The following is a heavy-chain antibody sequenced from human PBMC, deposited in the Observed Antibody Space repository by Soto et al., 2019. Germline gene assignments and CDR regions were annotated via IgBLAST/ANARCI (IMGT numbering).Heavy chain of an antibody. CDR1: GFTFGSYW. Sequence: PGGSLRLSCAASGFTFGSYWMSWVRQAPGKGLEWVANIKQDGSEKYYVDSVKGRFTISRDNAKNSLYPQMNSLRAEDTAVYYCARSSVLLWFGELLSTFDYWGQGTLVTVSS. CDR3: ARSSVLLWFGELLSTFDY. CDR2: IKQDGSEK. D-gene: IGHD3-10*01. J-gene: IGHJ4*02. V-gene: IGHV3-7*01.